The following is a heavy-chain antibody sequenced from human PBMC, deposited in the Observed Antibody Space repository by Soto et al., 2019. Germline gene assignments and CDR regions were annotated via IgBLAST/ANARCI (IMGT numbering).Heavy chain of an antibody. CDR1: GFTFSSYG. D-gene: IGHD3-9*01. Sequence: GGSLRLSCAASGFTFSSYGMHWVRQAPGKGLEWVAVIWYDGSNKYYADSVKGRFTISRDNSKNTLYLQMNSLRAEDTAVYYCARDRHHLSEDYDILTGRIGVPYYYYGMDVWGQGTTVTVSS. CDR2: IWYDGSNK. J-gene: IGHJ6*02. V-gene: IGHV3-33*01. CDR3: ARDRHHLSEDYDILTGRIGVPYYYYGMDV.